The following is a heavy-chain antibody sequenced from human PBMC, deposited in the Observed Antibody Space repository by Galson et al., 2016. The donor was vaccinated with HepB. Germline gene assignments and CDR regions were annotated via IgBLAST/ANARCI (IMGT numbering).Heavy chain of an antibody. V-gene: IGHV3-74*01. Sequence: SLRLSCAASGFTFSSYWMHWVRQAPGKGLVWVSRINSDGSTTHYADSVKGRFTISRDNAKNSLFLQMNGLRAEDTAVYYCARVSFRTLGYWGQGTLVTVSS. CDR2: INSDGSTT. CDR1: GFTFSSYW. CDR3: ARVSFRTLGY. J-gene: IGHJ4*02.